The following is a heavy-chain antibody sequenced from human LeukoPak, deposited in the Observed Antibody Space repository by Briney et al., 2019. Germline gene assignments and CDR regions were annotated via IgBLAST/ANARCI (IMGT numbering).Heavy chain of an antibody. CDR3: ASSSSSVRERAFDY. J-gene: IGHJ4*02. Sequence: SSETLSLTCSVSGGSISTTSYYWAWIRQSPGKGLEWIGYIYHSGSTYYNPSLKSRVTISVDRSKNQFSLKLSSVTAADTAVYYCASSSSSVRERAFDYWGQGTLVTVSS. D-gene: IGHD6-6*01. CDR1: GGSISTTSYY. V-gene: IGHV4-39*07. CDR2: IYHSGST.